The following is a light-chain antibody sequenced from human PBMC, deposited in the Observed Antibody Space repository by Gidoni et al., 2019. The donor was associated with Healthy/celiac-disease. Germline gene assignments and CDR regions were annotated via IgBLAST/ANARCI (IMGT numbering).Light chain of an antibody. Sequence: QSALTQPASVSRSPGQSSTISCTGTSSDVGGYNYVTWYQQHPGKAPKLMIYDVSNRPSGVSNRFSGSKSGNTASLTISGLQAEDEADYYCSSYTRGVYVFGTGTKVTV. V-gene: IGLV2-14*01. CDR3: SSYTRGVYV. CDR1: SSDVGGYNY. J-gene: IGLJ1*01. CDR2: DVS.